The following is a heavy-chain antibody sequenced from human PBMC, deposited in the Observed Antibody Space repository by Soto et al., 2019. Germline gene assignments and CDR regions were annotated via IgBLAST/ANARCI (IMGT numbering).Heavy chain of an antibody. D-gene: IGHD3-22*01. CDR1: GYTFTSYA. Sequence: QVQLVQSGAEGKKPGASVKVSCKASGYTFTSYAMHWVRQAPGQRLEWMGWINAGNGKTKYSQKFQGRVTITRDKTASTAYMDLIRLRSEDKGVYYCASSMRSAGDYWGQGTLVTVSS. V-gene: IGHV1-3*01. J-gene: IGHJ4*02. CDR3: ASSMRSAGDY. CDR2: INAGNGKT.